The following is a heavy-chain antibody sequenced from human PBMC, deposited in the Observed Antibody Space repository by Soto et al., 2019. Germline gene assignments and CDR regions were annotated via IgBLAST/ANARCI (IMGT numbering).Heavy chain of an antibody. Sequence: SETLSLTCTVSNDSIRRYYWSWIRQPPGRGLEWIGYAFHTGGTNYNPSLKSRVTISVDSSKSQFALKLTSVTAADTAVYFCASSELATLGDTEYFHHWGQGTLVTVSS. V-gene: IGHV4-59*01. D-gene: IGHD5-12*01. CDR2: AFHTGGT. CDR1: NDSIRRYY. J-gene: IGHJ1*01. CDR3: ASSELATLGDTEYFHH.